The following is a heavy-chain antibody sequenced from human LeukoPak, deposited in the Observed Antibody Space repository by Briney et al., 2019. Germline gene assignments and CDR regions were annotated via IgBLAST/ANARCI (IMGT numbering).Heavy chain of an antibody. V-gene: IGHV4-4*07. Sequence: PSETLSLTCTVSGGSISRYYWSWIRQPAGKGLQWMGRIYGSGSTTNNPSLKSRLTMSVDTSKNQFSLKLSSMTAADTAIYYCARDSGTTGEVKFDPWGQGILVTVSS. J-gene: IGHJ5*02. CDR2: IYGSGST. D-gene: IGHD3-10*01. CDR3: ARDSGTTGEVKFDP. CDR1: GGSISRYY.